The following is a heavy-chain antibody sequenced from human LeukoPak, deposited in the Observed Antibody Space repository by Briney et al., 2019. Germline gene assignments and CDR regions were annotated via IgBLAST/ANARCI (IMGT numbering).Heavy chain of an antibody. CDR1: GFTFSSYW. D-gene: IGHD6-13*01. V-gene: IGHV3-7*01. CDR2: IKEDGSEK. CDR3: ARAIGSSWCFDY. Sequence: GGSLRLSCAASGFTFSSYWMNWVRQAPGKGLEWVANIKEDGSEKYYVDSVKGRFTISRDNAKNSLYLQMNSLRAEDTAVYYCARAIGSSWCFDYWGQGTLVTVSS. J-gene: IGHJ4*02.